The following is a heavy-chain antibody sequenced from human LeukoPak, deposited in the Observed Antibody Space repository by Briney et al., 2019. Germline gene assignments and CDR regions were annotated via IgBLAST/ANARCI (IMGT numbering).Heavy chain of an antibody. J-gene: IGHJ6*02. V-gene: IGHV3-30-3*01. CDR3: ARVRCSSAACNFAAMDV. CDR1: GFTFSSYA. CDR2: VSYDGSNK. D-gene: IGHD2-2*01. Sequence: GRSLRLSCATSGFTFSSYAMHGVGQAPGRGVEWVAVVSYDGSNKFYADSVKGRFTISRDNSKNTLYLQMNSLRAEDTAVYFCARVRCSSAACNFAAMDVWGQGTTVTVSS.